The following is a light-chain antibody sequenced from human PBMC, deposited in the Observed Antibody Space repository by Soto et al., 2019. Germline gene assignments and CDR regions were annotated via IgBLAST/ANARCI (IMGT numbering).Light chain of an antibody. J-gene: IGLJ1*01. Sequence: QSVLTQPPSASGTPGQRVSISCSGSASNIGSKTVDWYQQLPGTAPQLLIHRNFQRPSGVPARFSASTSGTSASLAITALQSEDEADYYCAAWDDSLDAHVFGTGTKATVL. V-gene: IGLV1-44*01. CDR1: ASNIGSKT. CDR3: AAWDDSLDAHV. CDR2: RNF.